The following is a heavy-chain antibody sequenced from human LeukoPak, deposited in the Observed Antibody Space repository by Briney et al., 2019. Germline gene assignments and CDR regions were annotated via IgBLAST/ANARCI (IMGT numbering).Heavy chain of an antibody. Sequence: PSETLSLTCTVSGGSISSSSYYWAWMRQPPGKGLEWIGSIYYSGSTYYNPSPKSRVTISVDTSKNQFSLKLSSVTAADTAVYYSARLGKSSGWFYAFDYSGQGTLVTVSS. CDR2: IYYSGST. D-gene: IGHD6-19*01. CDR3: ARLGKSSGWFYAFDY. V-gene: IGHV4-39*01. CDR1: GGSISSSSYY. J-gene: IGHJ4*02.